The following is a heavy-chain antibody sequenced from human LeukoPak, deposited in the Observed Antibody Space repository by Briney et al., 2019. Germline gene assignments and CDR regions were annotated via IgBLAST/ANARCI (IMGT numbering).Heavy chain of an antibody. V-gene: IGHV4-31*03. CDR3: ARNRYSSSWYPFDY. Sequence: PSQTLSLTCTVSGGSISSGGYYWSWIRQHPGKGLEWIGYIYYSGSTYYNPSLKSRVTISVDTSKNQFSLKLSSVTAADTAVYYCARNRYSSSWYPFDYWGQGTLVTVSS. CDR2: IYYSGST. CDR1: GGSISSGGYY. J-gene: IGHJ4*02. D-gene: IGHD6-13*01.